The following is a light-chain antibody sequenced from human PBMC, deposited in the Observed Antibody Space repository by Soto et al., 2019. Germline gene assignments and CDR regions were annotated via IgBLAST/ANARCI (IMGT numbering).Light chain of an antibody. CDR1: SSNIGAGYD. Sequence: QLVLTQPPSVSGAPGQRVTISCTGSSSNIGAGYDVHWYRQLPGKAPKLLIYGNSIRPSGVPDRFSGSKSGTSASLTISGLQAEDEADYYCCSYAGSVFGGGTKLTVL. CDR3: CSYAGSV. CDR2: GNS. J-gene: IGLJ2*01. V-gene: IGLV1-40*01.